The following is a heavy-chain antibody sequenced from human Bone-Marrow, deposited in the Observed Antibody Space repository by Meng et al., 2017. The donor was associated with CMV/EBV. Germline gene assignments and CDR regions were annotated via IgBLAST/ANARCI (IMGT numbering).Heavy chain of an antibody. D-gene: IGHD3-22*01. CDR2: IYYSGST. CDR3: ARGVIINDY. J-gene: IGHJ4*02. V-gene: IGHV4-59*12. CDR1: GFTFDSYW. Sequence: ESLKISCVASGFTFDSYWMTWVRQAPGEGLEWIGYIYYSGSTYYNPSLKSRVTISVDTSKNQFSLKLSSVTAADTAVYYCARGVIINDYWGQGTLVTVSS.